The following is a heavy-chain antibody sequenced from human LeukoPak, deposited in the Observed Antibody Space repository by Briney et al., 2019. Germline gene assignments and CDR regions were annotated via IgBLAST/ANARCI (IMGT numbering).Heavy chain of an antibody. Sequence: GGSLRLSCAASEFSFSTYSMSWVRQAPGKGLEWISYISRNSRTIVYADSVKGRFTISRDNAKNSVFLQMNSLRDEDTALYYCARETHFEYWGQGTLVIVSS. V-gene: IGHV3-48*02. J-gene: IGHJ4*02. CDR1: EFSFSTYS. CDR2: ISRNSRTI. CDR3: ARETHFEY.